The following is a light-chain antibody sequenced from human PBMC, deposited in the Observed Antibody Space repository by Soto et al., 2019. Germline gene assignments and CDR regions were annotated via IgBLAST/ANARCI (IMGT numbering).Light chain of an antibody. CDR1: QSVGTY. CDR3: QQRRSWPLT. CDR2: DAS. V-gene: IGKV3-11*01. J-gene: IGKJ4*01. Sequence: EIVLTQSPATLSLSPGERATLSRRASQSVGTYFAWYQQKPGQAPRLLIYDASNRATGIPARFSGSGSGTEFTLTISSLEPEDFAVYYCQQRRSWPLTFGGGTNVEIK.